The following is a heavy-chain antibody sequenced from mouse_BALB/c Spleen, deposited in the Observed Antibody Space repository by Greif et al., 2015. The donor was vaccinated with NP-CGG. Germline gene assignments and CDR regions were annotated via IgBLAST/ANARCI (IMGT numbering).Heavy chain of an antibody. V-gene: IGHV5-17*02. CDR3: ARRHQGY. CDR1: GFTFSSFG. J-gene: IGHJ2*01. Sequence: EVKLMESGGGLVQPGGSRKLSCAASGFTFSSFGMPWVRQAPAKGLEWVAYISSGSSTIYYADTVKGRLTISRDTPKNPRFLQRTSLRAGDTAMDSGARRHQGYWGQGTTLTVSS. CDR2: ISSGSSTI.